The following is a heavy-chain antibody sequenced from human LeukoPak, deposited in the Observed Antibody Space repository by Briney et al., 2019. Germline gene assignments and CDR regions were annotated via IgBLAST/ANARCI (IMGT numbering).Heavy chain of an antibody. D-gene: IGHD3-22*01. CDR1: GGSISGYF. V-gene: IGHV4-59*08. CDR3: ARQQYYYDNSGSWFYYYGMDV. Sequence: ETLSLTCTVSGGSISGYFWSWIRQPPGKGLEWIGYIYYSGSTNYNPSLKSRVTISVDTSKNQFSLKLSSVTAADTALYYCARQQYYYDNSGSWFYYYGMDVWGPGTTVTVSS. J-gene: IGHJ6*02. CDR2: IYYSGST.